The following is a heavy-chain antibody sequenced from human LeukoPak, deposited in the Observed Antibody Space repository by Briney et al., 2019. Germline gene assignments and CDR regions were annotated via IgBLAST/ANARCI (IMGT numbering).Heavy chain of an antibody. Sequence: GGSLRLSCAASKFTFDDYVMHWVRQAPGKGLEWVSLISWDGGSTFYADSVKGRFTISRDNSKNSLYLQMNSLRPEDTALYYCAKDATGSSAPGSHYYMDVWGKGTTVTVSS. CDR2: ISWDGGST. V-gene: IGHV3-43D*03. CDR3: AKDATGSSAPGSHYYMDV. J-gene: IGHJ6*03. CDR1: KFTFDDYV. D-gene: IGHD1-26*01.